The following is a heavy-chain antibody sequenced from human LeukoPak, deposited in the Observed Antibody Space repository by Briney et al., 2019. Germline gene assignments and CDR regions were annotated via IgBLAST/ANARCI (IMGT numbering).Heavy chain of an antibody. CDR2: IHSDGGTT. Sequence: GGSLRLSCAASGFTFSDYRMHWVRQAPGKGLVWVSLIHSDGGTTNYADSVKGRFTISRDNAKNTVYLQMNSLRVEDTAVYYCARDTYSIAEWGQGTLVTVSS. J-gene: IGHJ4*02. CDR1: GFTFSDYR. CDR3: ARDTYSIAE. D-gene: IGHD6-13*01. V-gene: IGHV3-74*01.